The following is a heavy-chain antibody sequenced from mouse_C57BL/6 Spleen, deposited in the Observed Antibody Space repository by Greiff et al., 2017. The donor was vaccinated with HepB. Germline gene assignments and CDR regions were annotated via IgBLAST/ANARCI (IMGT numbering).Heavy chain of an antibody. CDR3: AWAQLSRAWFAY. J-gene: IGHJ3*01. CDR1: GYTFTSYW. Sequence: QVQLQQPGTELVKPGASVKLSCKASGYTFTSYWMHWVKQRPGQGLEWIGNINPSNGGTNYNEKFKSKATLTVDKSSSTAYMQLSSLTSEDSAVYDGAWAQLSRAWFAYWGQGTLVTVSA. V-gene: IGHV1-53*01. CDR2: INPSNGGT. D-gene: IGHD3-2*02.